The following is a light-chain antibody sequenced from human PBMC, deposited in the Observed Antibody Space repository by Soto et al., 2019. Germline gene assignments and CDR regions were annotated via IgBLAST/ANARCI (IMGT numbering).Light chain of an antibody. CDR2: DAS. Sequence: EIVLTQSLATLSLSPGERATLSCRASQSVSIYLAWYQQRPGQAPRLLIYDASNRATGIPARFSGSGSGTDFTLTISSLEPEDFAVYYCQQRSNWPPITFGQGTRLEIK. J-gene: IGKJ5*01. CDR3: QQRSNWPPIT. V-gene: IGKV3-11*01. CDR1: QSVSIY.